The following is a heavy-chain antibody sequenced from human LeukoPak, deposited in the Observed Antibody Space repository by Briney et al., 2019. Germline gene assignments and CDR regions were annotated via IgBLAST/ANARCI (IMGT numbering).Heavy chain of an antibody. CDR3: GRGAPSTAAPGDIRF. CDR2: INPSGGGT. V-gene: IGHV1-46*01. Sequence: ASVKVSCESSGYTFSSHYIHWLRQAPGQGFEWMGIINPSGGGTTYAQQFQGRVTMTTDTSTNTVYMVLSSLKSEDTAAYYCGRGAPSTAAPGDIRFWGQGTLVTVSS. CDR1: GYTFSSHY. J-gene: IGHJ4*02. D-gene: IGHD6-6*01.